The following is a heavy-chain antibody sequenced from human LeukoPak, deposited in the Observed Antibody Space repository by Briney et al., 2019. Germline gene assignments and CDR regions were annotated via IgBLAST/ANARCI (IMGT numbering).Heavy chain of an antibody. V-gene: IGHV3-11*01. CDR3: ATGGSGYHSSENDY. CDR2: ISGSGTAI. J-gene: IGHJ4*02. Sequence: GGSLRLSCAASGFTFSDSYMTWFRQAPGKGLEGVSYISGSGTAIYYADSVKGRFTVSRDNAKNSLYLQMNSLRAEDTAVYYCATGGSGYHSSENDYWGQGTLVTVSS. CDR1: GFTFSDSY. D-gene: IGHD6-19*01.